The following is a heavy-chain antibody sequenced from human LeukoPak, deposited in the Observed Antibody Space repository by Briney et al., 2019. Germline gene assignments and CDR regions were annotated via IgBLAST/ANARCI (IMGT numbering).Heavy chain of an antibody. CDR1: GGSISSGGYS. V-gene: IGHV4-30-2*03. CDR3: ARQVAEITLDWFDP. J-gene: IGHJ5*02. D-gene: IGHD3-10*01. Sequence: SETLSLTCAVSGGSISSGGYSWSWIRQPPGKGLEWIGSIYYSGSTYYNPSLKSRVTISVDTSKNQFSLKLSSVTAADTAVYYCARQVAEITLDWFDPWGQGTLVTVSS. CDR2: IYYSGST.